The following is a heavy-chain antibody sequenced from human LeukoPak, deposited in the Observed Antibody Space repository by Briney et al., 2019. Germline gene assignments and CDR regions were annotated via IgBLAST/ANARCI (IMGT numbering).Heavy chain of an antibody. Sequence: ASVTVSCKASGYTVTSYVISWVRPAPGQGLEWMGWISAYNGNTKYAQKLQGRVTMATDTSTSTAYMELRSLRSDDTAVYYCTRVSAGGGMRGGSWNFWGKGTLVTVSS. CDR3: TRVSAGGGMRGGSWNF. CDR2: ISAYNGNT. D-gene: IGHD2-15*01. V-gene: IGHV1-18*04. CDR1: GYTVTSYV. J-gene: IGHJ4*02.